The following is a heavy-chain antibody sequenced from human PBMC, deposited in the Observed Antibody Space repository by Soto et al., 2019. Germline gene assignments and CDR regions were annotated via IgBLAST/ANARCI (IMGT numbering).Heavy chain of an antibody. J-gene: IGHJ5*01. CDR2: ITASGGRT. CDR1: GCTFSSYA. D-gene: IGHD4-17*01. CDR3: AKDTRYADYVRWFDS. V-gene: IGHV3-23*01. Sequence: GRSQTLSCAAPGCTFSSYARSWVRQATGRGLEGVSGITASGGRTFYGDSVKGRFTISRDNSRSTLYLQMNSLRAEDTAVYYCAKDTRYADYVRWFDSWGQGTLVTVSS.